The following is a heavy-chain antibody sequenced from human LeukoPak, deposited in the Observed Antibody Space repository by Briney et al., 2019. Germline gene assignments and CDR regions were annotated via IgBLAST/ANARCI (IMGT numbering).Heavy chain of an antibody. CDR3: ARRGVGVTLGTFDS. V-gene: IGHV4-31*03. D-gene: IGHD1-26*01. CDR1: GGSLSSDAYY. Sequence: SETLSLTCTVSGGSLSSDAYYWSWIRQHPGKGLEWIGYIYYSGSAHYNPSLQSRVTISVDTSKNQFSLKLSSVTAADTAVYYCARRGVGVTLGTFDSWGQGTLVTVPS. CDR2: IYYSGSA. J-gene: IGHJ4*02.